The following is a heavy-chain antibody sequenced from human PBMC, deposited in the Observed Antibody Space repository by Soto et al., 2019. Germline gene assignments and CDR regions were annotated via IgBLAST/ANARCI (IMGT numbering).Heavy chain of an antibody. D-gene: IGHD4-17*01. V-gene: IGHV1-2*04. Sequence: ASVKVSCKASGYTFTGYYMHWVRQAPGQGLEWMGWINPNSGGTNYAQKFQGWVTMTRDTSISTAYMELSRLRSDDTAVYYCARGAGGDYDGAFDYWGQGTLVTVSS. CDR3: ARGAGGDYDGAFDY. J-gene: IGHJ4*02. CDR1: GYTFTGYY. CDR2: INPNSGGT.